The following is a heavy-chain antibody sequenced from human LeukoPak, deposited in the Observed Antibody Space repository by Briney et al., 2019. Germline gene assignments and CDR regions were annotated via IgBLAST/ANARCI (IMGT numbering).Heavy chain of an antibody. CDR1: GFTLSTNA. Sequence: GGSLRLSCLTSGFTLSTNAMSWVRQAPGKGLEWISGISGSGGSTYYADSVKGRFTISRDNSKDTLYLQMNSLRAEDTAVYYCAKKMGGSGSYYYFDYWGQGTLVTVSS. V-gene: IGHV3-23*01. D-gene: IGHD3-10*01. CDR2: ISGSGGST. CDR3: AKKMGGSGSYYYFDY. J-gene: IGHJ4*02.